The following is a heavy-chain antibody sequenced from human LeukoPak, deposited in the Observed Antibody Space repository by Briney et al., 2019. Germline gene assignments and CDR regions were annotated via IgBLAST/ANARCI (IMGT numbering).Heavy chain of an antibody. CDR3: ARSRTRVATVYFDY. CDR1: GGSFSGYH. V-gene: IGHV4-34*01. J-gene: IGHJ4*02. CDR2: INHSGST. D-gene: IGHD5-12*01. Sequence: SETLSLTCAVNGGSFSGYHWSWIRQPPGKGLEWIGEINHSGSTNYNPSLKSRVTISVDASKNQFSLKLSSVTAADTAVYYCARSRTRVATVYFDYWGQGTLVTVSS.